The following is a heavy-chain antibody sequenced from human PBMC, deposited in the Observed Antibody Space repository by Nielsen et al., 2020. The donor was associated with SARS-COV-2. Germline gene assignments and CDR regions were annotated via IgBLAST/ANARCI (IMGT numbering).Heavy chain of an antibody. V-gene: IGHV4-39*01. CDR2: IYYSGST. Sequence: SETLSLTCTVSGGSISSSSYYWGWIRQPPGKGLEWIGSIYYSGSTYYNPSLKSRVTISVDTSKNQFSLKLSSVTAADTAVYYCARLGLLGLYVDYWGQGTLVTVSS. CDR1: GGSISSSSYY. CDR3: ARLGLLGLYVDY. D-gene: IGHD1-7*01. J-gene: IGHJ4*02.